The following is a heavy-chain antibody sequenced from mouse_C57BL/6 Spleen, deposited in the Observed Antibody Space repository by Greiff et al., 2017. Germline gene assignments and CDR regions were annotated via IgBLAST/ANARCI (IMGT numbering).Heavy chain of an antibody. CDR2: IYPGDGDT. CDR1: GYAFSSSW. Sequence: QVQLKQSGPELVKPGASVKISCKASGYAFSSSWMNWVKQRPGKGLEWIGRIYPGDGDTNYNGKFKGKATLTADKSSSTAYMQLSSLTSEDSAVYFCARAGQLRLRPDAMDYGGQGTSVTVS. J-gene: IGHJ4*01. D-gene: IGHD3-2*02. CDR3: ARAGQLRLRPDAMDY. V-gene: IGHV1-82*01.